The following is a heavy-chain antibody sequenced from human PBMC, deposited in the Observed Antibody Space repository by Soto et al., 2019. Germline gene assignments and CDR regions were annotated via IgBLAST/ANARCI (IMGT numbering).Heavy chain of an antibody. CDR2: IYYTGTH. D-gene: IGHD3-22*01. CDR1: GGSVGNYY. J-gene: IGHJ5*02. V-gene: IGHV4-59*02. Sequence: SXTVSLTCSVSGGSVGNYYWSWVRQPPGKRLEWIGYIYYTGTHDYNPSLRGRATISVDTSKDQFSLKLTSVTAADTAVYYCARDRDRHSSGLPSFDPWGQGILVTVSS. CDR3: ARDRDRHSSGLPSFDP.